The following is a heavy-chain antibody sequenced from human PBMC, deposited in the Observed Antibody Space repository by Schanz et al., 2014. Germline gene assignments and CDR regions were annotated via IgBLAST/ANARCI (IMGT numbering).Heavy chain of an antibody. J-gene: IGHJ4*02. V-gene: IGHV3-74*01. CDR2: INSDGSSA. CDR1: GFTFSSYW. Sequence: EVRLVESGGGLVQSGGSLRLSCAASGFTFSSYWMHWVRQAPGKGLVWISRINSDGSSASYADSVKGRFTISRDNAKNTLYLQMNSVRAEDSAVYYCTRGSGSRSYGWYYDSWGQGTLVTVSS. D-gene: IGHD3-10*01. CDR3: TRGSGSRSYGWYYDS.